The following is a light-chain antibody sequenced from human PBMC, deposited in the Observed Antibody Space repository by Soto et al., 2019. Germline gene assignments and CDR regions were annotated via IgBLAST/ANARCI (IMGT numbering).Light chain of an antibody. CDR2: GAS. Sequence: EIVMTQSPATLSVSPGERATLSCRASQSVGSNLAWYQQKPGQAPRLLIYGASTRATGIAARFSGSGSGTEFTLTISSLQSEDFAVYYCQQYNNWPRTFGQRTKVEIK. V-gene: IGKV3-15*01. CDR3: QQYNNWPRT. J-gene: IGKJ1*01. CDR1: QSVGSN.